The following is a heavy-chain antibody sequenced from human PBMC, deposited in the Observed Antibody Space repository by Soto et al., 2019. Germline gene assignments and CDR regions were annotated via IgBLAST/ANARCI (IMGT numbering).Heavy chain of an antibody. CDR1: GTSISYY. CDR2: IYYSGST. D-gene: IGHD4-17*01. CDR3: ARERSDYDLDY. Sequence: SETLSLTCTVSGTSISYYWSWIRQPPGKGLEWIGYIYYSGSTNYNPSLKSRVTISIDTSKNQFSLKLSSVTAADTAVYYCARERSDYDLDYWGQGTLVTVSS. J-gene: IGHJ4*02. V-gene: IGHV4-59*12.